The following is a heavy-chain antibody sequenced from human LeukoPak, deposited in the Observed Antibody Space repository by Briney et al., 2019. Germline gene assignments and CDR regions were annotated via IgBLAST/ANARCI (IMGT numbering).Heavy chain of an antibody. V-gene: IGHV3-30*04. Sequence: GGSLRLSCAASGFTFSSYAMHWVRQAPGKGLEWVAVISYDGSNKYYADSVKGRFTISRDNSKNTLYLQMNSLRAEDTAVYYCARDGVLRYFDWLVGDAFDICGQGTMVTVSS. CDR2: ISYDGSNK. J-gene: IGHJ3*02. D-gene: IGHD3-9*01. CDR1: GFTFSSYA. CDR3: ARDGVLRYFDWLVGDAFDI.